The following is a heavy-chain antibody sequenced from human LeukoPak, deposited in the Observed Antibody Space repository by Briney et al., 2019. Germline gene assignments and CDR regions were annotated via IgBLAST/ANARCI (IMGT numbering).Heavy chain of an antibody. CDR1: GGSISSGSYY. CDR3: AMIPSGSYFHDY. J-gene: IGHJ4*02. Sequence: SETLSLTCTVSGGSISSGSYYWGWIRQPPGKGLEWIGSIYYSGSTYYNPSLKSRVTISVDTSKNQFSLKLSSVTAADTAVYYCAMIPSGSYFHDYWGQGTLVTVSS. D-gene: IGHD1-26*01. CDR2: IYYSGST. V-gene: IGHV4-39*01.